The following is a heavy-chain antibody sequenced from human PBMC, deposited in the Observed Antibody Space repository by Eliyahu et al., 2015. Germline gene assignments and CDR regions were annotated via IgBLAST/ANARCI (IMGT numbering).Heavy chain of an antibody. CDR1: GFTFSSYG. CDR3: ARVRSSSSESGWFDP. Sequence: QVQLVESGGGVVQPGRSLRLSCAASGFTFSSYGMHWVRQAPGKGLEWVAVIWYDGSNKYYADSVKGRFTISRDNSKNTLYLQMNSLRAEDTAVYYCARVRSSSSESGWFDPWGQGTLVTVSS. J-gene: IGHJ5*02. CDR2: IWYDGSNK. D-gene: IGHD6-6*01. V-gene: IGHV3-33*01.